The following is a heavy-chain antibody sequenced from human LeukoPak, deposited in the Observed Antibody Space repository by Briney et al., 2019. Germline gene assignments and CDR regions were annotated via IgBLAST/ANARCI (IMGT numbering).Heavy chain of an antibody. J-gene: IGHJ4*02. CDR2: ISTSSTYM. D-gene: IGHD5-18*01. Sequence: GGSLRLSCAASGFTFSNYNMNWVRQAPGKGLEWVSSISTSSTYMNYADSVKGRFTISRDNAKNSLFLQMSSLRAEDTAVYYWARRGSGYSYGLREFDYWGQGTLVTVSS. V-gene: IGHV3-21*01. CDR3: ARRGSGYSYGLREFDY. CDR1: GFTFSNYN.